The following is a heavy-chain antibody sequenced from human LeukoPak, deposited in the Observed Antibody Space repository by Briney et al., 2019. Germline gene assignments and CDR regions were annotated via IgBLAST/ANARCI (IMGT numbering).Heavy chain of an antibody. CDR1: GYSISSGYY. V-gene: IGHV4-38-2*02. D-gene: IGHD1-26*01. J-gene: IGHJ4*02. CDR2: IYYSGST. Sequence: SETLSLTCTVSGYSISSGYYWGWIRQPPGKGLEWIGTIYYSGSTYYNPSLKSRVTISIDTAKNQFSLKLSCVTAAETSVSYCAIDRGWYSRSAEDFDYWGQGTLVTVSS. CDR3: AIDRGWYSRSAEDFDY.